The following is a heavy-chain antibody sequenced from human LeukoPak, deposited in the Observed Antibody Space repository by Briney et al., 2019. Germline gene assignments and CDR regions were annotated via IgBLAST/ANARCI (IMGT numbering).Heavy chain of an antibody. CDR3: ARGSTRQWRDAFDI. D-gene: IGHD6-19*01. V-gene: IGHV4-34*01. CDR1: GGSFSGYY. J-gene: IGHJ3*02. Sequence: KPSETLSLTCAAYGGSFSGYYWSWIRQPPGKGLEWIGEINHSGSTNYNPSLKSRVTISVDTSKNQFSLKLSFVTAADTAVYYCARGSTRQWRDAFDIWGQGTMVTVSS. CDR2: INHSGST.